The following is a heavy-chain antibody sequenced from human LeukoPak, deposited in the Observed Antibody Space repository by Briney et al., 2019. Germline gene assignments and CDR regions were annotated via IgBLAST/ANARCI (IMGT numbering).Heavy chain of an antibody. J-gene: IGHJ4*02. CDR2: ISWDGGST. D-gene: IGHD3-16*01. CDR1: GFTFDDYA. Sequence: PGGSLRLSCAASGFTFDDYAMHWVRQAPGKGLEWVSLISWDGGSTYYADSVKGRFTISRDNSKNSLHLQMNSLRAEDTALDYYAKDRDKYYDYVWGSSHYYFDYWSQGTLATVSS. V-gene: IGHV3-43D*04. CDR3: AKDRDKYYDYVWGSSHYYFDY.